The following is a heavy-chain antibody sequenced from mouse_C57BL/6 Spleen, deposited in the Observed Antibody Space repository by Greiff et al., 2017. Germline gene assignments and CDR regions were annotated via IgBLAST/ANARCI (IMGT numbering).Heavy chain of an antibody. V-gene: IGHV1-80*01. CDR1: GYAFSSYW. Sequence: VQLQQSGAELVKPGASVKISCKASGYAFSSYWMNWVKQRPGKGLEWIGQIYPGDGDTNYNGKFKGKATLTADKSSSTAYMQLSSLTSEDSAVYFFARSLYYYGSRDAMDYWGQGTSVTVSS. D-gene: IGHD1-1*01. CDR3: ARSLYYYGSRDAMDY. J-gene: IGHJ4*01. CDR2: IYPGDGDT.